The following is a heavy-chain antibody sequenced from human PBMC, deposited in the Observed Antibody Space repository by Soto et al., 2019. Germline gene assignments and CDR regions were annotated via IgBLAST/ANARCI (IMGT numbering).Heavy chain of an antibody. CDR2: IPSKTHTYAT. V-gene: IGHV3-73*02. CDR1: GFTFSGST. D-gene: IGHD6-19*01. J-gene: IGHJ4*02. Sequence: EVQLVESGGGLVQPGGSLKLSCAASGFTFSGSTIHWVRQTSGKGLEWVGRIPSKTHTYATAYAASVKGRFTISRDDSKNTAYLQMNSLKPEDTAVYYCTRQHPDVPVAAAIDYWGQGTLVTVSS. CDR3: TRQHPDVPVAAAIDY.